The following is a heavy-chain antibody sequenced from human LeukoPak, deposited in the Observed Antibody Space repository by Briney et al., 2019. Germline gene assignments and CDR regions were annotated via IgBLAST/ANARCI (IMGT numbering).Heavy chain of an antibody. J-gene: IGHJ4*02. CDR3: AIRLLFGPTLHYFDY. D-gene: IGHD2-21*02. CDR1: GGSFSGYY. Sequence: PSETLSLTCAVYGGSFSGYYWSWIRQPPGKGLEWIGEINHSGSTNYNPSLKSRVTISVDTSKNQFSLKLSSVTAADTAVYYWAIRLLFGPTLHYFDYWGQGTLVTVSS. CDR2: INHSGST. V-gene: IGHV4-34*01.